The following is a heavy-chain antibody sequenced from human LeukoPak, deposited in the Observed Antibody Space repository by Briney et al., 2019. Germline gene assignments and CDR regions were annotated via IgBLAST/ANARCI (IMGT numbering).Heavy chain of an antibody. CDR1: GGSISGYY. CDR3: ASVSSGYDL. Sequence: PSETLSLTCTVSGGSISGYYWSWIRQPPGKGLGWMGYINYSGSTNYNPSLKRRVTISVDTTKKNKFSLKLSSVTAADTAVYFCASVSSGYDLWGQGTLVTVSS. J-gene: IGHJ4*02. D-gene: IGHD5-12*01. V-gene: IGHV4-59*08. CDR2: INYSGST.